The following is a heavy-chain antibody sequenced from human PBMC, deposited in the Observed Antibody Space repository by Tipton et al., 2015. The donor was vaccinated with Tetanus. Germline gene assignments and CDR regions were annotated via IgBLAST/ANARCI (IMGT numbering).Heavy chain of an antibody. D-gene: IGHD1-1*01. CDR2: INPSGGDA. CDR3: ARAASGTHRETGRDDY. Sequence: QSGAEVKMPGASVRVSCKASGYTFTSFYLHWVRQAPGQGLECMGIINPSGGDARYAQKFQGRITIIRDTSTTTVYMELRSLISDDTAMYYCARAASGTHRETGRDDYWGQGTLVTVSS. V-gene: IGHV1-46*01. J-gene: IGHJ4*02. CDR1: GYTFTSFY.